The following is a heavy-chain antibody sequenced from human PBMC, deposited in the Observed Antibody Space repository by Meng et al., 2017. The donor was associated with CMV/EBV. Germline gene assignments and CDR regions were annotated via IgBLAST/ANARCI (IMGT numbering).Heavy chain of an antibody. V-gene: IGHV3-21*01. J-gene: IGHJ4*02. CDR2: ISSSSSYI. D-gene: IGHD3-22*01. Sequence: EVQLVESGGGLVKRGGSLRLSCAASGFTFSSYSMTWVRQAPGKGLEWVSSISSSSSYIYYADSVKGRFTISRDNAKNSLYLQMNSLRAEDTAVYYCARVYDSSGYYYYFDYWGQGTLVTVSS. CDR3: ARVYDSSGYYYYFDY. CDR1: GFTFSSYS.